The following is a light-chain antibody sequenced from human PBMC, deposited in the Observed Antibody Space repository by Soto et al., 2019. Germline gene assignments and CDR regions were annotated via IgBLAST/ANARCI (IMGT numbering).Light chain of an antibody. J-gene: IGKJ1*01. V-gene: IGKV3-15*01. Sequence: EIVMTQSPATLSVSPGERATLSCRASQSISSKVSWYQQKPGQAPRLLIYRASTRATGVQARFSGSGSGKEFTLTISILQYEDFAVYYCQLYTNRHWTFGQGTKVEMK. CDR1: QSISSK. CDR2: RAS. CDR3: QLYTNRHWT.